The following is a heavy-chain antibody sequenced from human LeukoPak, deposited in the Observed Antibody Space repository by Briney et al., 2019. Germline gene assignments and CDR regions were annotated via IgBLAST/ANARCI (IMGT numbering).Heavy chain of an antibody. D-gene: IGHD6-19*01. V-gene: IGHV4-59*08. Sequence: SETLTLTCTVSGGSISSYYWSWIRQPPGKGLEWIGYIYYSGSTNYNPSLKSRVTISVDTSKNQFSLKLSSVTAADTAVYYCARHSTSGWNWFDPWGQRNLVTVSS. J-gene: IGHJ5*02. CDR1: GGSISSYY. CDR2: IYYSGST. CDR3: ARHSTSGWNWFDP.